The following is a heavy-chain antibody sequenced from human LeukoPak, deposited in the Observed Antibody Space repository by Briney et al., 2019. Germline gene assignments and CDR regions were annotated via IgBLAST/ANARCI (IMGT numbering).Heavy chain of an antibody. CDR2: IYYSGST. CDR1: GGSISSSSYY. J-gene: IGHJ5*02. Sequence: SETLSLTCAVYGGSISSSSYYWGWIRQPPGKGLEWIGSIYYSGSTYYNPSLKSRVTISVDTSKNQFSLKLSSVTAADTAVYYCARVAAVPYNWFDPWGQGTLVTVSS. D-gene: IGHD6-13*01. V-gene: IGHV4-39*07. CDR3: ARVAAVPYNWFDP.